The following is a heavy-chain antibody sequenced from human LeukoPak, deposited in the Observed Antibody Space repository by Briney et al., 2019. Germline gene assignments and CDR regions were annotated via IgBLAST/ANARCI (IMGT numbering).Heavy chain of an antibody. CDR2: IYGSVYT. D-gene: IGHD6-19*01. CDR3: ARETSLAGFASGLGFNY. J-gene: IGHJ4*02. Sequence: SETLSLTCTVSGGSISSYYWSWIRQPPGKGLEWIGYIYGSVYTNYNPSLKSRVTMSIDTSKNHFSLKLTSVTAADTATYYCARETSLAGFASGLGFNYWGQGILVTVSS. CDR1: GGSISSYY. V-gene: IGHV4-59*01.